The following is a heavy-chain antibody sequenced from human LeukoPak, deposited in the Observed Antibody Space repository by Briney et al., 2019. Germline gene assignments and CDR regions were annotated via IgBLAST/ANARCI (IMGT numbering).Heavy chain of an antibody. CDR3: AKNTAAAGQFLSSYDF. D-gene: IGHD6-13*01. Sequence: PGGSLRLSCEASGFIFRSYAVSWVRQAPGKGLEWVSCITFSGSSFHADSVKGRFTMSRDNSKNTVYLQMSSLRVDDTAVYYCAKNTAAAGQFLSSYDFWGQGTLVTVSS. CDR1: GFIFRSYA. J-gene: IGHJ4*02. V-gene: IGHV3-23*01. CDR2: ITFSGSS.